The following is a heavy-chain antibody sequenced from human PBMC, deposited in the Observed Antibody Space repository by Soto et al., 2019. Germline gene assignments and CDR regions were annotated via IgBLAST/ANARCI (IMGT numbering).Heavy chain of an antibody. CDR3: ARRPQRFGGMDV. J-gene: IGHJ6*02. CDR2: IYPGDSKT. V-gene: IGHV5-51*01. CDR1: GYSFPNYW. D-gene: IGHD3-16*01. Sequence: GESLKISCKGSGYSFPNYWIAWVRQMPGKGLGWMGIIYPGDSKTRYSPSLQGQVTISVDMSISTAYLQWRSLRASDTATYYCARRPQRFGGMDVWGQGTTVTVSS.